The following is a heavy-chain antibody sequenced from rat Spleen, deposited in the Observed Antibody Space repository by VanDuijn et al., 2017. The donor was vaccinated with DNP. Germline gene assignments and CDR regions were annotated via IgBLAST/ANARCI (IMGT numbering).Heavy chain of an antibody. CDR2: ISYSGRT. J-gene: IGHJ2*01. CDR3: ARWNIGTTTLDY. CDR1: GYSITNNY. Sequence: EVQLQESGPGLVKPSQSLSLTCSVTGYSITNNYWGWIRKFPGNKMAWIGHISYSGRTTYNPSLKSRISITRDTSKNQFFLQLNSVTTEDTATYYCARWNIGTTTLDYWGQGVMVTVSS. V-gene: IGHV3-1*01. D-gene: IGHD1-5*01.